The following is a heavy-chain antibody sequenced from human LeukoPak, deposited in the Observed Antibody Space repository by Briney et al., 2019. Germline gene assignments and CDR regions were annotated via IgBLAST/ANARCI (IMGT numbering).Heavy chain of an antibody. J-gene: IGHJ4*02. Sequence: PLETLSLTCAVYGGSFSGYYWSWIRQPPGKGLEWIGEINHSGSTNYNPSLKSRVTISVDTSKNQFSLKLSSVTAADTAVYYCAGLRITIFGVVPTDYWGQGTLVTVSS. CDR3: AGLRITIFGVVPTDY. CDR1: GGSFSGYY. V-gene: IGHV4-34*01. CDR2: INHSGST. D-gene: IGHD3-3*01.